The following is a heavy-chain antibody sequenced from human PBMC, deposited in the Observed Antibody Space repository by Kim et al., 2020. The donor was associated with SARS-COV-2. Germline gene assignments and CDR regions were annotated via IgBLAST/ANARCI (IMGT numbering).Heavy chain of an antibody. V-gene: IGHV4-59*01. Sequence: LKSRVTISVDTSKNQFSLKLSSVTAADTAVYYCARDQAGYSSSPAGSFDYWGQGTLVTVSS. D-gene: IGHD6-13*01. J-gene: IGHJ4*02. CDR3: ARDQAGYSSSPAGSFDY.